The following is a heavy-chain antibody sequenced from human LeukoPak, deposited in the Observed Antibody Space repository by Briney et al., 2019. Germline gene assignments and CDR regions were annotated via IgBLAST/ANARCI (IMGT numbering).Heavy chain of an antibody. D-gene: IGHD3-10*01. V-gene: IGHV1-8*01. Sequence: ASVKVSCKASGYTFTNYDINWVRQATGQGLGWMGWMNPNSGNTGYAQRFQGRVTMTRGTSTGTAYMDLSSLTSEDTAVYYCARNPAASGSFEYWGQGTLVTVSS. CDR1: GYTFTNYD. J-gene: IGHJ4*02. CDR3: ARNPAASGSFEY. CDR2: MNPNSGNT.